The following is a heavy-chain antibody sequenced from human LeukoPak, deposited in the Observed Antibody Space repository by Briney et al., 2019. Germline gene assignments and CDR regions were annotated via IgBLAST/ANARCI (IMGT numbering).Heavy chain of an antibody. CDR1: GFTFRDHA. J-gene: IGHJ6*03. V-gene: IGHV3-49*04. Sequence: PGGSLRLSCTASGFTFRDHAITWVRQAPGKGLEWVGFIKSKAYGGTANYAASLRTRFTISRDDSTSIAYLQMNSLRAEDTAVYYCAKQLSIGNYYYYMDVWGKGTTVTVSS. D-gene: IGHD5-18*01. CDR3: AKQLSIGNYYYYMDV. CDR2: IKSKAYGGTA.